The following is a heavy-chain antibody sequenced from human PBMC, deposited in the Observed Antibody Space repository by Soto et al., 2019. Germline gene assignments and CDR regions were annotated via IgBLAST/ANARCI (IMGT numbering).Heavy chain of an antibody. D-gene: IGHD3-3*01. CDR3: ARYYGSGGYYYYYGMDV. J-gene: IGHJ6*02. CDR1: GGTFSSYA. CDR2: IIPIFGTA. Sequence: QVQLVQSGAEVKKPGSSVKVSCKASGGTFSSYAISWVRQAPGQGLEWMGGIIPIFGTANYAKKFQGRVTITLDESTSTANMELSSLRSEDTAVYYCARYYGSGGYYYYYGMDVWGQGTTVTVSS. V-gene: IGHV1-69*05.